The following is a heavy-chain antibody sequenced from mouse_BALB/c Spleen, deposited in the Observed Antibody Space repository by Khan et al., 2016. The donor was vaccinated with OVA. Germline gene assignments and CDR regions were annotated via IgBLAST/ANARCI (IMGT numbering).Heavy chain of an antibody. V-gene: IGHV9-4*02. CDR1: GYTFTTAG. J-gene: IGHJ4*01. Sequence: QIQLVQSGPELKKPGETVRISCKASGYTFTTAGIQWVQKMPGKGLKWIGWINTHSGVPKYAEDFKGRFAFSLDISVSTAYLQITNLKSEDTATYFCARGGGAYYRNDGGAMEYWGQGTSVTVSS. CDR3: ARGGGAYYRNDGGAMEY. D-gene: IGHD2-14*01. CDR2: INTHSGVP.